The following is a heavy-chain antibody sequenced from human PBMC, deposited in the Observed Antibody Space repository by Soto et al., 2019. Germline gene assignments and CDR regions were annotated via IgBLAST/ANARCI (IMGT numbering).Heavy chain of an antibody. CDR1: GYTFTSYD. V-gene: IGHV1-8*01. J-gene: IGHJ6*02. CDR3: FRGVRYYGMDV. Sequence: ASVKGSCKASGYTFTSYDINWVRQATGQGLEWMGWMNPNSGNTGYAQKFQGRVTMTRNTSISTAYMELSSLRSEDTAVYYCFRGVRYYGMDVWGQGTTVTVSS. D-gene: IGHD3-10*01. CDR2: MNPNSGNT.